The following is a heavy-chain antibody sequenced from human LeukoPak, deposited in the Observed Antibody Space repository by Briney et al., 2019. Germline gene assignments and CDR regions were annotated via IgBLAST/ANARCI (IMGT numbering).Heavy chain of an antibody. D-gene: IGHD6-13*01. CDR1: GFTFSSYA. V-gene: IGHV3-23*01. J-gene: IGHJ5*02. CDR2: ISGSGGST. CDR3: AKDPYSSSWKVWFDP. Sequence: GGSLRLSCAASGFTFSSYAMSWVRQAPGEGLEWVSAISGSGGSTYYADSVKGRFTISRDNSKNTLYLQMNSLRAEDTAVYYCAKDPYSSSWKVWFDPWGQGTLVTVSS.